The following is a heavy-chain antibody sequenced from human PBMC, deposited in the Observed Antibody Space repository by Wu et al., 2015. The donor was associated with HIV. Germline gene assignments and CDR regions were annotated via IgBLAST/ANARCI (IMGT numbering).Heavy chain of an antibody. V-gene: IGHV1-8*03. D-gene: IGHD4-11*01. CDR2: MNPNSGNT. Sequence: QVQLVQSGAEVKKPGASVKVSCKASGYTFTSYDINWVRQATGQGLEWMGWMNPNSGNTGYAQKFQGRVTITRNTSISTAYMELSSLRSEDTAVYYCARGLVGYSNYGLEYPGYYYYYMTSGQGTTVTVSS. CDR1: GYTFTSYD. CDR3: ARGLVGYSNYGLEYPGYYYYYMTS. J-gene: IGHJ6*03.